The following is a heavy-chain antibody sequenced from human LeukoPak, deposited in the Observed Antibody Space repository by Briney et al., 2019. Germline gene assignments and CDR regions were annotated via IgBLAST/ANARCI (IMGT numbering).Heavy chain of an antibody. J-gene: IGHJ2*01. CDR3: ARQKAYDRYFDL. V-gene: IGHV5-51*01. CDR1: GYNFASYW. CDR2: FYPGDSDT. Sequence: GESLKISCKGSGYNFASYWICWVRQMPGKGLEWMGIFYPGDSDTRYSPSFQGQVTMSADKSISTAYLQWSSLKASDTAMYYCARQKAYDRYFDLWGRGTLVTVSS. D-gene: IGHD3-3*01.